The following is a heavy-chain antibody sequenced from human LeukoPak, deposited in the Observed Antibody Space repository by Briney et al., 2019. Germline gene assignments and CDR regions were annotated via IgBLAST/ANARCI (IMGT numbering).Heavy chain of an antibody. Sequence: GESLKISCKGSGYSFTSYWIGWVRQMPGKGLEWMGIIYPGDSDTRYSPSFQGQVTISADKSISTAYLQWSRLKPSDAAMYYCARLVEVAGRLDYWGQGTPVIVSS. V-gene: IGHV5-51*01. J-gene: IGHJ4*02. D-gene: IGHD6-19*01. CDR1: GYSFTSYW. CDR3: ARLVEVAGRLDY. CDR2: IYPGDSDT.